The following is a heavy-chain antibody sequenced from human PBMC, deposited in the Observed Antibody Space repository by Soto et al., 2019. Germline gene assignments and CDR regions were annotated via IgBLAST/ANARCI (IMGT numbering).Heavy chain of an antibody. V-gene: IGHV3-33*01. CDR2: IWYDESNK. J-gene: IGHJ4*02. D-gene: IGHD6-6*01. CDR3: ARDWRSSSPSAFDC. Sequence: QVQLVESGGGVVQPGRSLRLSCAASGFTFSSYGMHWVRQAPGKGLEWVALIWYDESNKYYADSVKGRFTISRDNSKNTLYLQMNSLRAEDTAVYYCARDWRSSSPSAFDCWGQGTLVTVSS. CDR1: GFTFSSYG.